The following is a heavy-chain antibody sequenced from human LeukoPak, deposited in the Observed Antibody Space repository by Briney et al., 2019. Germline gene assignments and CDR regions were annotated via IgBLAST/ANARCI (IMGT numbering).Heavy chain of an antibody. V-gene: IGHV2-5*01. D-gene: IGHD2-15*01. CDR3: AHRHRGVASDI. Sequence: SGPTLVNPTQTLTPTCTFSGFSFSTGGVGVGWIRQPPGEALEWLGVIYENDEKLYSSSLQNRLSITKDTSKNQVVLTMANRDPVDTATYYCAHRHRGVASDIWGQGTMVTVSS. J-gene: IGHJ3*02. CDR2: IYENDEK. CDR1: GFSFSTGGVG.